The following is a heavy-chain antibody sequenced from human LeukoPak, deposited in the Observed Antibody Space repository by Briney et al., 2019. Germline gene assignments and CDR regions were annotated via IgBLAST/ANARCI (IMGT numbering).Heavy chain of an antibody. V-gene: IGHV4-39*01. CDR3: ARKKLVARGYFDF. J-gene: IGHJ4*02. D-gene: IGHD6-13*01. Sequence: SETLSLTCTVSGDSISNSGYYWDWIRQSPGKGLEWIGSINHSGTTYYEPSLKSRVTISVDASKNQFSLKLSSVTAADTTIYYCARKKLVARGYFDFWGRGFPVTVSS. CDR2: INHSGTT. CDR1: GDSISNSGYY.